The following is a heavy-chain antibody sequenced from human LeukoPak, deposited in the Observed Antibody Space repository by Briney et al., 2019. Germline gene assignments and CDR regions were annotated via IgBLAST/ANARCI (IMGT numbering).Heavy chain of an antibody. CDR3: ARDPIAYCGGDCP. V-gene: IGHV1-69*13. CDR1: GGTFSSYA. CDR2: IIPIFGTA. D-gene: IGHD2-21*01. J-gene: IGHJ5*02. Sequence: SVKVSCKASGGTFSSYAISWARQAPGQGLEWMGGIIPIFGTANYAQKFQGRVTITADESTSTAYMELSSLRSEDTAVYYCARDPIAYCGGDCPWGQGTLVTVSS.